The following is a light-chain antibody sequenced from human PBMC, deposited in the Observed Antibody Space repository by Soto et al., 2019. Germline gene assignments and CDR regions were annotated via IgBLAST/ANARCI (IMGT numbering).Light chain of an antibody. V-gene: IGKV3-20*01. J-gene: IGKJ1*01. CDR1: ERVASNY. CDR2: GAS. CDR3: QQYGDSPWT. Sequence: EIVLTQSPGTLSLSPGERATLFCRASERVASNYLAWYQQKPGQAPRLLIYGASSRATGIPDRFSGSGSGTDFTLTISRLEPEDFAVFYCQQYGDSPWTFGKGTKVDIK.